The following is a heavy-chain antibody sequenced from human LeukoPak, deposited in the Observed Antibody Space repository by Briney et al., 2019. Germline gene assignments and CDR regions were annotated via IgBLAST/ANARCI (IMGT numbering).Heavy chain of an antibody. V-gene: IGHV3-23*01. CDR3: AKGSDYYDSSGYLDY. D-gene: IGHD3-22*01. CDR1: GFTFSSYA. Sequence: GGSLRLSCAASGFTFSSYAMSWVRQAPGKVLEWVSAISGSGGSTYYADSVKGRFTISRDNSKNTLYLQMNSLRAEDTAVYYCAKGSDYYDSSGYLDYWGQGTLVTVSS. CDR2: ISGSGGST. J-gene: IGHJ4*02.